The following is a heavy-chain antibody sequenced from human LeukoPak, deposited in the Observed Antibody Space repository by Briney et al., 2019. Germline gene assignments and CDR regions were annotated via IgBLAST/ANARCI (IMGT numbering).Heavy chain of an antibody. D-gene: IGHD6-19*01. Sequence: AGGSLRLSCAASGFTFSSYAMSWVRQIPGKGLEWVSGINGNGGSTNYADSVKGRFTISRDNSKNTLYLQMNSLRVEDTAVYYCAKDTSTIAVAGTCFDYWGQGTLVTVSS. CDR1: GFTFSSYA. J-gene: IGHJ4*02. CDR2: INGNGGST. V-gene: IGHV3-23*01. CDR3: AKDTSTIAVAGTCFDY.